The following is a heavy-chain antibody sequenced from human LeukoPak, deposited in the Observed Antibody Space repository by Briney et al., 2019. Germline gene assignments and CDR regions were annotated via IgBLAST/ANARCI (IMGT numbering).Heavy chain of an antibody. CDR3: AKAWTPSSSNAFDI. J-gene: IGHJ3*02. V-gene: IGHV3-23*01. D-gene: IGHD6-6*01. CDR1: GFTFSSYA. Sequence: GGSLRLSCAASGFTFSSYAMSWVRQAPGKGLEWVSAISGSGGSTYYADSVKGRFTISRDNSKNTLYLKMNSLRAEDTAVYYYAKAWTPSSSNAFDIWGQGTMVTVSS. CDR2: ISGSGGST.